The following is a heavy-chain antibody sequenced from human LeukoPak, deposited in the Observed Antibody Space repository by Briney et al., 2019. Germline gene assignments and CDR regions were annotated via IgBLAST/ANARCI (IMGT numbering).Heavy chain of an antibody. CDR1: GYTFTSYY. V-gene: IGHV1-46*01. Sequence: ASVKVPCKASGYTFTSYYMHWVRQAPGQGLEWMGIINPSGGSTSYAQKFQGRVTMTRDTSISTAYMELSRLRSDDTAVYYCARFQRYSGSQNYFDYWGQGTLVTVSS. J-gene: IGHJ4*02. D-gene: IGHD5-12*01. CDR2: INPSGGST. CDR3: ARFQRYSGSQNYFDY.